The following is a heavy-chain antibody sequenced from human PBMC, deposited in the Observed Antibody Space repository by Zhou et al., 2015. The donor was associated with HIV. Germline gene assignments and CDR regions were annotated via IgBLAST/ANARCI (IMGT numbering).Heavy chain of an antibody. J-gene: IGHJ3*02. CDR1: GGTFSSYA. D-gene: IGHD3-22*01. CDR3: ARLVGDSNVNPDAFDI. V-gene: IGHV1-69*06. Sequence: QVQLVQSGAEVKKPGSSVKVSCKASGGTFSSYAISWVRQAPGQGLEWMGGVIPVFGTTTYTQKFQGRVTITADKSTSTAYMQLSSLSSEDTAVYYCARLVGDSNVNPDAFDIWGQGTMVSVSS. CDR2: VIPVFGTT.